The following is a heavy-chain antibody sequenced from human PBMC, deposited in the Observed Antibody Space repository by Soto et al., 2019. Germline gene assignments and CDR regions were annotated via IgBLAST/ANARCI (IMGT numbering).Heavy chain of an antibody. CDR3: ARDGPVAGTSGY. CDR2: ISAFNGIT. J-gene: IGHJ4*02. V-gene: IGHV1-18*01. CDR1: GYTFTRYG. Sequence: QVQLVQSGAEVKKPGASVKVSCKASGYTFTRYGISWVRQAPGQGLEWMGWISAFNGITNFAQKLQGRVTMTTDTSTSTAYMDLRSLRSDDTAVYYCARDGPVAGTSGYWGQGTLVTVSS. D-gene: IGHD6-19*01.